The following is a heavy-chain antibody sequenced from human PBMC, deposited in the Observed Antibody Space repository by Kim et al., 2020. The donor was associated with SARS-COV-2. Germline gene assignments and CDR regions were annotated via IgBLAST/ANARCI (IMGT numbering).Heavy chain of an antibody. CDR1: GFSLSTSGMC. V-gene: IGHV2-70*11. D-gene: IGHD6-19*01. CDR3: ARMGVALALGY. J-gene: IGHJ4*02. Sequence: SGPTLVNPTQTLTLTCTFSGFSLSTSGMCVSWIRQRPGKSLEWLARIDWDDDKYYSTSLKTRLTISKDTYKNQVVLTMTNMDPVDTATYYCARMGVALALGYWGQGTRVTVSS. CDR2: IDWDDDK.